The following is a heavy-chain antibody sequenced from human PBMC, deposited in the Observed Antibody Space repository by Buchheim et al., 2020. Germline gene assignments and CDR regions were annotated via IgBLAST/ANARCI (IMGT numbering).Heavy chain of an antibody. V-gene: IGHV4-30-4*01. Sequence: QVQLQEPGPGLVKPSQTLSLPCTVSGGSLRTGDFYWSWIRQPPGKGLEWIGYTSHSDSTYYNPSLRGRVSLSLNTPKNQVSLRVNSVTAADTAVYFCARGAAWFGDILPSFDSWGQG. D-gene: IGHD3-10*01. J-gene: IGHJ4*02. CDR2: TSHSDST. CDR3: ARGAAWFGDILPSFDS. CDR1: GGSLRTGDFY.